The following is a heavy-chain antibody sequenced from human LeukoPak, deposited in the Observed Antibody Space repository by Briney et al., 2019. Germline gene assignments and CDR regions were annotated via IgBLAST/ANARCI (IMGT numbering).Heavy chain of an antibody. J-gene: IGHJ5*02. CDR2: LNPNSGNA. D-gene: IGHD7-27*01. Sequence: ASVKVSCKASGYIFTTYDIGWVRQATGQGLEWMGWLNPNSGNAGYAQKFQGRATISRNTSISTAYMELSSLRSDDTAIYYCARREFLGWFDPWGQGTLVTVSS. CDR3: ARREFLGWFDP. CDR1: GYIFTTYD. V-gene: IGHV1-8*03.